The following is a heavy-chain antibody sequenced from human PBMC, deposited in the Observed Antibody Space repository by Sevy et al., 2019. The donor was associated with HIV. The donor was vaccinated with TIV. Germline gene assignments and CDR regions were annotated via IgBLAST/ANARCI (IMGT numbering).Heavy chain of an antibody. V-gene: IGHV3-23*01. CDR3: AKDIAIVVGDAFDL. CDR2: IGGGGGSS. Sequence: GGSLRLSCAASGFPFINYAMSWVRQAPGKGLEWVSGIGGGGGSSFYADSVKGRFTTSRDNSKNTLYLQMNRLRADDTAVYYCAKDIAIVVGDAFDLWGQGTLVTVSS. CDR1: GFPFINYA. J-gene: IGHJ3*01. D-gene: IGHD3-22*01.